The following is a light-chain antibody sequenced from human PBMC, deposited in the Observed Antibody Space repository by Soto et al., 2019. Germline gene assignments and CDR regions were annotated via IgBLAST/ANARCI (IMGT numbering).Light chain of an antibody. J-gene: IGKJ1*01. V-gene: IGKV3-15*01. CDR2: GAS. CDR3: QQYNNWWT. CDR1: QSVSSN. Sequence: EIGMTQSPATLSVSPGERATLSCRASQSVSSNLAWYQQKPGQAPRLLIYGASTRATGIPARFSGSGSGTEFTLTISSLKSEDFAVYYCQQYNNWWTFGQGTKVDIK.